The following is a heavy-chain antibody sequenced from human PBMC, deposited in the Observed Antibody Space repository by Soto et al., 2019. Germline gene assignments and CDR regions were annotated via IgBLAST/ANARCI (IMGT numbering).Heavy chain of an antibody. Sequence: GASLKISCKGSGYSFTSYWISWVRQMPGKGLEWMGRIDPSDSYTNYSPSFQGHVTISADKSISTAYLQWSSLKASDTAMYYCASTPGGVRLLEWLPGSSYYYYGMDVWGQGTTVTVSS. J-gene: IGHJ6*02. D-gene: IGHD3-3*01. CDR2: IDPSDSYT. V-gene: IGHV5-10-1*01. CDR3: ASTPGGVRLLEWLPGSSYYYYGMDV. CDR1: GYSFTSYW.